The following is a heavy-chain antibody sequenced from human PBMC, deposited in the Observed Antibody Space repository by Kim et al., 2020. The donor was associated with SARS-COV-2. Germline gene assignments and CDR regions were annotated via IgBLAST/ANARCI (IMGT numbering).Heavy chain of an antibody. V-gene: IGHV1-3*01. CDR3: ASGQVNYYYGSGSYYNVHYAYYGMDA. CDR1: GYTFTSYA. CDR2: INAGNGNT. Sequence: ASVKVSCKASGYTFTSYAMHWVRQAPGQRLEWMGWINAGNGNTKYSQKFQGRVTITRDTSASTAYMELSSLRSEDTAVYYCASGQVNYYYGSGSYYNVHYAYYGMDAWGQGATVTVSS. J-gene: IGHJ6*02. D-gene: IGHD3-10*01.